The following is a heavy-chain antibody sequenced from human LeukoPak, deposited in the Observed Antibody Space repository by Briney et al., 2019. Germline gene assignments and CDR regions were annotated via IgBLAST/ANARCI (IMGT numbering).Heavy chain of an antibody. CDR3: AKAPWCSGGSCYYHFDY. J-gene: IGHJ4*02. V-gene: IGHV3-23*01. Sequence: PGGSLRLSCAASGFTFSSYAMSWVRQAPGKGLEWVSAISGSGGSTYYADSVKGRFTISRDNSKNTLYLQMNSLRAEDTAVYYCAKAPWCSGGSCYYHFDYWGQGTLVTVSS. CDR1: GFTFSSYA. CDR2: ISGSGGST. D-gene: IGHD2-15*01.